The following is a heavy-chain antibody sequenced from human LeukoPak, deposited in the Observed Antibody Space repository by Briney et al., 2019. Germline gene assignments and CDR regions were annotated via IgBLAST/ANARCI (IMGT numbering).Heavy chain of an antibody. CDR2: ISWNSGSI. V-gene: IGHV3-9*01. Sequence: PGGSLRLSCAASGFTFDDYAMHWVRQAPGKGLEWVSGISWNSGSIGYADSVKGRFTISRDNAKNSLYLQMNSLRAEDTALYYCAKGVTLDYWGQGTLVTVSS. J-gene: IGHJ4*02. D-gene: IGHD5-18*01. CDR1: GFTFDDYA. CDR3: AKGVTLDY.